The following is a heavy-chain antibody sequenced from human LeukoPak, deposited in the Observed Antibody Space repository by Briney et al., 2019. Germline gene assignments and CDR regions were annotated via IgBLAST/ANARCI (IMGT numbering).Heavy chain of an antibody. CDR1: GFTFSSYW. CDR3: ARDLNYGSGSFP. CDR2: IKQDGSEK. Sequence: GGSLRLSCAASGFTFSSYWMSWVRQAPGKGLEWVANIKQDGSEKYYVDSVKGRFTISRDNAQNSLYLQMNSLRGDDTAVYYCARDLNYGSGSFPWGQGTLVTVSS. V-gene: IGHV3-7*01. D-gene: IGHD3-10*01. J-gene: IGHJ5*02.